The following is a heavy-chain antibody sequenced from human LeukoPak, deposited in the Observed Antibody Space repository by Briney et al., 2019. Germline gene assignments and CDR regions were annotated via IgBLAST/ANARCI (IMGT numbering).Heavy chain of an antibody. CDR2: IDHSGGT. Sequence: SETLSRTCAVYGGSLINYYWRWIRPSPGKGLEWIGDIDHSGGTSYNPALRSRGTMSIDPSRDQFYLKINSVTASDTAVYYCAMVLWQSARPGPWDQGSLVTVSS. D-gene: IGHD2/OR15-2a*01. J-gene: IGHJ5*02. CDR1: GGSLINYY. CDR3: AMVLWQSARPGP. V-gene: IGHV4-34*01.